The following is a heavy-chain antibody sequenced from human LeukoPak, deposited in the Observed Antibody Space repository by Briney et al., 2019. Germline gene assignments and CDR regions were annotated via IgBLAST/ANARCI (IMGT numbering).Heavy chain of an antibody. CDR3: ARRSGSDALDI. Sequence: GESLKISCQGSGYSFTSYWIAWVRQLPGKGLEWMGIIYPGDSYTTYSPSFQGQVTISADKSISTAYLQWRSLKASDTAMYYCARRSGSDALDIWGQGTMVTVSS. J-gene: IGHJ3*02. CDR2: IYPGDSYT. D-gene: IGHD3-10*01. CDR1: GYSFTSYW. V-gene: IGHV5-51*01.